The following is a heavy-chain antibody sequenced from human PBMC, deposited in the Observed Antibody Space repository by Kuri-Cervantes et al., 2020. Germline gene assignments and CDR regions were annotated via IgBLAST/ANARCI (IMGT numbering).Heavy chain of an antibody. J-gene: IGHJ4*02. V-gene: IGHV1-18*01. D-gene: IGHD3-22*01. CDR3: ATSPMDRSGYYPDY. Sequence: ASVKVSCKASGYTFSIYAITWVRQAPGQGLEWMGWINPNNDNTNHAQILQGRVTITTDTSTSTAYMELRSLRSDDTAVYYCATSPMDRSGYYPDYWGQGTLVTVSS. CDR2: INPNNDNT. CDR1: GYTFSIYA.